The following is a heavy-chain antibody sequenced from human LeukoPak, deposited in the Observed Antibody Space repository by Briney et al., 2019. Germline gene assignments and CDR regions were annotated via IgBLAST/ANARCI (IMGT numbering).Heavy chain of an antibody. CDR1: GYTFTGYY. J-gene: IGHJ3*02. Sequence: ASVKVSCKASGYTFTGYYMHWVRQAPGQGLEWMRRINPNSGGTNYAQKFQGRVTMTRDTSISTAYMELSRLRSDDTAVYYCARGYCSGGSCYSGAFDIWGQGTMVTVSS. V-gene: IGHV1-2*06. CDR2: INPNSGGT. CDR3: ARGYCSGGSCYSGAFDI. D-gene: IGHD2-15*01.